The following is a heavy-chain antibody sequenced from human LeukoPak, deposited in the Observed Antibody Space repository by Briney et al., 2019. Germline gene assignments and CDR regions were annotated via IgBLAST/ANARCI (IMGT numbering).Heavy chain of an antibody. J-gene: IGHJ4*02. CDR2: IRYDGSNK. Sequence: GGSLRLSCVASEFTLSDYYMSWIRQAPGKGLEWVAFIRYDGSNKYYADSVKGRFTISRDNSKNTLYLQMNSPRAEDTAVYYCAKEAGYFSGYSYGPFDYWGQGTLVTVSS. D-gene: IGHD5-18*01. CDR3: AKEAGYFSGYSYGPFDY. CDR1: EFTLSDYY. V-gene: IGHV3-30*02.